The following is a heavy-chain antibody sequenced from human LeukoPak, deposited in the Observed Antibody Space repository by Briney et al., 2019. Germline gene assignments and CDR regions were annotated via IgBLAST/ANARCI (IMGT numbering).Heavy chain of an antibody. CDR3: ARAFPVFHDSDGYNAGYFDY. D-gene: IGHD3-22*01. J-gene: IGHJ4*02. CDR2: ISYDGVSD. Sequence: QPGGSLRLSCVGSGFTLRSYGMHWVRQAPGKGLEWLAVISYDGVSDSYADSVKGRFTISRDNSHNTLYLQMSNLRPEDTAIYYCARAFPVFHDSDGYNAGYFDYWGQGTLVTVSS. V-gene: IGHV3-30*03. CDR1: GFTLRSYG.